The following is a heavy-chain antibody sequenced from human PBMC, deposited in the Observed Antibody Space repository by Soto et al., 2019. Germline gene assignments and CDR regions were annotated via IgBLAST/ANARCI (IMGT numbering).Heavy chain of an antibody. Sequence: QVQLVESGGGVVQSGRSLRLSCAASGFTFSSYAMHWVRQAPGKGLEWVATISYDGSNKYYADSVKGRFTISRDYSKNTLYLQMNSLRPEDTAVYYCAREGAGDWFDTWGQGTLVTVSS. CDR3: AREGAGDWFDT. D-gene: IGHD3-10*01. CDR1: GFTFSSYA. CDR2: ISYDGSNK. J-gene: IGHJ5*02. V-gene: IGHV3-30-3*01.